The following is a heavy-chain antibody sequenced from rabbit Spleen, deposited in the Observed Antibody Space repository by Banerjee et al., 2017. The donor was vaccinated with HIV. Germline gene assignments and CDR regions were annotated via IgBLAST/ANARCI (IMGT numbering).Heavy chain of an antibody. CDR1: GFDFNGYG. V-gene: IGHV1S47*01. J-gene: IGHJ4*01. CDR2: IDPIFGNI. CDR3: VRDRHSGGWGVPLYYFNL. D-gene: IGHD4-1*01. Sequence: QEQLVESGGGLVQPGGTLTLTCTASGFDFNGYGLSWVRQAPGKGLEWIGYIDPIFGNIYYASWAKGRFTISSHNAQNTLYLQLNSLTAADTATYFCVRDRHSGGWGVPLYYFNLWGQGTLVTVS.